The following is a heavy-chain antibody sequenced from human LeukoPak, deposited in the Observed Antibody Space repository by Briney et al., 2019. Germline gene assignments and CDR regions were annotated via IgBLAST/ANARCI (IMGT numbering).Heavy chain of an antibody. V-gene: IGHV3-23*01. CDR2: ISGSGGST. J-gene: IGHJ4*02. D-gene: IGHD3-10*01. CDR1: GFTFSSYS. CDR3: AKDFGYYYGSGSYWEY. Sequence: GGSLRLSCAASGFTFSSYSMSWVRQAPGKGLEWVSAISGSGGSTYYADSVKGRFTISRDNSKNTLYLQMNSLRAEDTAVYYCAKDFGYYYGSGSYWEYWGQGTLVTVSS.